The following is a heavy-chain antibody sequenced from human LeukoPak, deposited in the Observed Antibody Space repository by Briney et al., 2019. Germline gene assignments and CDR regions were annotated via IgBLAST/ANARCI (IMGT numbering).Heavy chain of an antibody. V-gene: IGHV4-59*01. CDR2: IYYSGST. CDR1: GGSISSYY. D-gene: IGHD2-15*01. Sequence: PSETLSLTCTVSGGSISSYYWSWIRQPPGKGLEWIGYIYYSGSTNYNPSLKRRVTISVDTSKNQFSLKLSSVTAADTAVYYCARGKYSIDYWGQGTLVTVSS. J-gene: IGHJ4*02. CDR3: ARGKYSIDY.